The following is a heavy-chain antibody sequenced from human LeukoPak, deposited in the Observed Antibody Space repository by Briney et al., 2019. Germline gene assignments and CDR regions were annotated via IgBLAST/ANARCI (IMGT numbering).Heavy chain of an antibody. CDR3: ARDDRSVAGHQFDY. CDR1: GFTFSSYW. Sequence: GGSLRLSCAASGFTFSSYWVHWVRQAPGKGLVWVSRISSDGSSTSYADSVKGRFTISRDNAKNTLYLQMNSLRAEDTAVYYCARDDRSVAGHQFDYWGQGTLVTVSS. J-gene: IGHJ4*02. D-gene: IGHD6-19*01. CDR2: ISSDGSST. V-gene: IGHV3-74*01.